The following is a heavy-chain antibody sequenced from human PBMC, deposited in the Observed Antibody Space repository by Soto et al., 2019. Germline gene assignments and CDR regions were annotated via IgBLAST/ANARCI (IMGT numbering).Heavy chain of an antibody. J-gene: IGHJ4*02. V-gene: IGHV4-59*01. D-gene: IGHD6-13*01. CDR3: ARSVAAPGAHIDY. Sequence: PSETLSLTCSVSGGSISGSYWSWIRQSPGKGLEWLGYVYYTGSTNYSASLRSRVSISVDTSKNEFSLRLSSVTAADTAVYFCARSVAAPGAHIDYWGQGTQVTVSS. CDR1: GGSISGSY. CDR2: VYYTGST.